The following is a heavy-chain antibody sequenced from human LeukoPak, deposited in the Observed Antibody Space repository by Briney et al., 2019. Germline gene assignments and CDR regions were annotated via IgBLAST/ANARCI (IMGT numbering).Heavy chain of an antibody. CDR2: IYYSGST. D-gene: IGHD5-24*01. V-gene: IGHV4-39*01. CDR1: GGSISSSSYY. Sequence: SETLSLTCTVSGGSISSSSYYWGGIRQPPGKGLEWIGSIYYSGSTYYNPSLKSRVTISVDTSKNQFSLQLSSVTAADTAVYYCARHGGEGWLQLRGVWFDPWGQGTLVTVSS. J-gene: IGHJ5*02. CDR3: ARHGGEGWLQLRGVWFDP.